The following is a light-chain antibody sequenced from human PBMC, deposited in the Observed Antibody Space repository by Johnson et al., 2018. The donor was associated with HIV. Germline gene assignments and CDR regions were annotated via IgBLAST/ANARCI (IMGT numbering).Light chain of an antibody. J-gene: IGLJ1*01. Sequence: QSVLTQPPSVSAAPGQKVTISCSGSSSNIGNNYVSWYQHLPGTAPKLLIYESTNRPSGIPDRFSGSKSGTSATLGISGLQTGDEADYYCGTWDSRLNVYLFGTGTKVTVL. CDR2: EST. V-gene: IGLV1-51*02. CDR3: GTWDSRLNVYL. CDR1: SSNIGNNY.